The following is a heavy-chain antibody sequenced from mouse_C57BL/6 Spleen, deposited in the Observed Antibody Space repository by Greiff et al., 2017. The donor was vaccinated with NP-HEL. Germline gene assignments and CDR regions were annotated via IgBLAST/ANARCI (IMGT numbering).Heavy chain of an antibody. V-gene: IGHV5-6*01. D-gene: IGHD3-3*01. CDR1: GFTFSSYG. Sequence: EVQRVESGGDLVKPGGSLKLSCAASGFTFSSYGMSWVRQTPDKRLEWVATISGGGSYTYYPDSVKGRFTISRDNATNTLYLQLSSLKSEDTAMYYCARRGENGGRAFDDWGQGTTLTVSS. J-gene: IGHJ2*01. CDR3: ARRGENGGRAFDD. CDR2: ISGGGSYT.